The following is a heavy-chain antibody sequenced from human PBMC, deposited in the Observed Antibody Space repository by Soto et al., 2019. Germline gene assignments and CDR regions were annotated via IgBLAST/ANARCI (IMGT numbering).Heavy chain of an antibody. Sequence: SVKVSCKASGGTFSSYTISWVRQAPGQGLEWMGRIIPILGIANYAQKFQGRVTITADKSTSTAYMELSSLRSEDTAVYYCARDLSSVVCDIWGQGTMVTVSS. CDR3: ARDLSSVVCDI. V-gene: IGHV1-69*04. J-gene: IGHJ3*02. CDR1: GGTFSSYT. CDR2: IIPILGIA. D-gene: IGHD6-6*01.